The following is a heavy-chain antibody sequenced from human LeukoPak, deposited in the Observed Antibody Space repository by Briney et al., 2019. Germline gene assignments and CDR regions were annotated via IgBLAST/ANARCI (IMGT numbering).Heavy chain of an antibody. Sequence: PGRSLRLSCAASGFTFSSYAMHWVRQAPGKGLEWVSFISSSMISIHYADSVQGRFTISRDNARNILYLQMNSLRAEDTAVYYCARVYDVLTGGFDHWGQGALVTVSS. CDR3: ARVYDVLTGGFDH. J-gene: IGHJ4*02. CDR2: ISSSMISI. D-gene: IGHD3-9*01. V-gene: IGHV3-21*01. CDR1: GFTFSSYA.